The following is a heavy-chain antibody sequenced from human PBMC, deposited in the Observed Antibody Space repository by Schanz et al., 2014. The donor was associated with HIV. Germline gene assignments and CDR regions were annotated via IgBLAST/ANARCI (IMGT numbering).Heavy chain of an antibody. V-gene: IGHV3-30-3*01. J-gene: IGHJ6*02. D-gene: IGHD3-3*01. Sequence: VQLLESGGGLVQPGGSLRVSCAASGFTFSNYAMHWVRQAPGKGLEWVAGISYDGSTKYYADSVKGRFTVSRDNSKNTLYLQMNSLRTEDTAVYYCAREITIFGVARYGMDVWGQGTTVTVSS. CDR2: ISYDGSTK. CDR3: AREITIFGVARYGMDV. CDR1: GFTFSNYA.